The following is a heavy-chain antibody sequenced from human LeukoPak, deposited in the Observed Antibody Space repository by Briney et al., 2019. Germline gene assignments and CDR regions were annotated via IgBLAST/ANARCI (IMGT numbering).Heavy chain of an antibody. J-gene: IGHJ3*02. CDR2: INPSGGST. Sequence: ASVKVSCKASGYTFTSYYMHWVRQAPGQGLEWMGIINPSGGSTSYAQKFQGRVTMTRDTSTSTVYMELSSLRSEDTAVYYCARDPAKDKAMVDDAFDIWGQGTMVTVSS. CDR3: ARDPAKDKAMVDDAFDI. CDR1: GYTFTSYY. D-gene: IGHD5-18*01. V-gene: IGHV1-46*01.